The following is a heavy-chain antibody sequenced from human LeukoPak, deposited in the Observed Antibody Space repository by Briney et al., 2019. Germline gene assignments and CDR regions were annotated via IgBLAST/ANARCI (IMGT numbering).Heavy chain of an antibody. V-gene: IGHV3-30*18. CDR3: AKPIYYDSSGSNRGAFDI. CDR1: GFTFSSYG. Sequence: GGSLRLSCAASGFTFSSYGMHWVRQAPGRGLEWVAVISFDGSNKYYVDSVKGRFTISRDNSKNTLYLQMNSLRAEDTAVYYCAKPIYYDSSGSNRGAFDIWGQGTMVTVSS. D-gene: IGHD3-22*01. CDR2: ISFDGSNK. J-gene: IGHJ3*02.